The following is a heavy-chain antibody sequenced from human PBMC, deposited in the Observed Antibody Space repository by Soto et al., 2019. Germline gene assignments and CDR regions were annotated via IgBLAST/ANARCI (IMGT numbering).Heavy chain of an antibody. J-gene: IGHJ5*02. CDR2: ISYDGSNK. CDR3: ARESSSWYTNWFDP. V-gene: IGHV3-30-3*01. D-gene: IGHD6-13*01. CDR1: GFTFSSYA. Sequence: GGSLRLSCAASGFTFSSYAMHWVRQAPGKGLEWVAVISYDGSNKYYADSVKGRFTISRDNSKNTLYLQMNSLRAEDTAVYYCARESSSWYTNWFDPWGQGTLVTSPQ.